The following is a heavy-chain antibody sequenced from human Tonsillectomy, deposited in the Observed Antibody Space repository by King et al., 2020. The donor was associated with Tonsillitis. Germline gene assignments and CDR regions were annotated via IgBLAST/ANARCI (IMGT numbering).Heavy chain of an antibody. Sequence: VQLQESGPGLVKPSQTLSLTCTVSGGSISSGDYYWGWIRQPPGKGLEWIGYIYYSGSTYYNPSLKSRVTISVDTSKNQFSLKLSSVTAADTAVYYCARDRQAPTWYSSSWYPHYFDYWGQGTLVTVSS. J-gene: IGHJ4*02. D-gene: IGHD6-13*01. CDR2: IYYSGST. CDR1: GGSISSGDYY. V-gene: IGHV4-30-4*01. CDR3: ARDRQAPTWYSSSWYPHYFDY.